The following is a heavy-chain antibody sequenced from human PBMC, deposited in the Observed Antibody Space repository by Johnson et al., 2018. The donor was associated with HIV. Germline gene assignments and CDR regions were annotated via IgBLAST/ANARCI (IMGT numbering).Heavy chain of an antibody. D-gene: IGHD1-26*01. CDR3: ARDRWELLALSAFDI. Sequence: QVQVVESGGGVVQPGWSLRLSCAVSGFTFSGYGMHWVRQTPGKGLEWVAFIRHDGNNKYYAESMKGRLIISRDNSKNMLYLEMQSLRVEDTALYYCARDRWELLALSAFDIWGQGTMVTVSS. CDR1: GFTFSGYG. J-gene: IGHJ3*02. V-gene: IGHV3-30*02. CDR2: IRHDGNNK.